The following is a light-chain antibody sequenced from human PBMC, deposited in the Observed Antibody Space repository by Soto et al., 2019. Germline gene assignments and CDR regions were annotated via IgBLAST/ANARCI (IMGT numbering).Light chain of an antibody. Sequence: QSALTQSPSASGSPGQSVTISCTGTSSDIGGYNSVSWYQQHPGKAPKVMIYDVTKRPSGVPDRFSGSKSGNTAPLTVSALQAEDEADYYCSSYPDTKSLVFGTGTKVTVL. CDR2: DVT. CDR1: SSDIGGYNS. CDR3: SSYPDTKSLV. V-gene: IGLV2-8*01. J-gene: IGLJ1*01.